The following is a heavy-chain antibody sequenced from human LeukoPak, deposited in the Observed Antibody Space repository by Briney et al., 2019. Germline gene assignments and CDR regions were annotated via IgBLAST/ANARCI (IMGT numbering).Heavy chain of an antibody. Sequence: ASVKVSCKASGYTFTSYGISWVRQATGQGLEWMGWMNPNSGNTGYAQKLQGRVTMTTDTSTSTAYMELRSLRSDDTAVYYCARPGYYYDSSGNTELGAFDIWGQGTMVTVSS. CDR1: GYTFTSYG. D-gene: IGHD3-22*01. J-gene: IGHJ3*02. CDR2: MNPNSGNT. CDR3: ARPGYYYDSSGNTELGAFDI. V-gene: IGHV1-18*01.